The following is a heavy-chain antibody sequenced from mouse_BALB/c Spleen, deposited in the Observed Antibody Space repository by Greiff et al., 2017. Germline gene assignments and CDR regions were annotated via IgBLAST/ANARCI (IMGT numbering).Heavy chain of an antibody. CDR2: INPSNGGT. CDR1: GYTFTSYY. J-gene: IGHJ2*01. V-gene: IGHV1S81*02. D-gene: IGHD2-3*01. CDR3: TRSGGYFYYFDY. Sequence: QVQLKQPGAELVKPGASVKLSCKASGYTFTSYYMYWVKQRPGQGLEWIGGINPSNGGTNFNEKFKSKATLTVDKSSSTAYMQLSSLTSEDSAVYYCTRSGGYFYYFDYWGQGTTLTVSS.